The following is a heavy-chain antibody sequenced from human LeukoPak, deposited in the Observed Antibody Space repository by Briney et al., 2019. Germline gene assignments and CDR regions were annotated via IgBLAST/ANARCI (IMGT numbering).Heavy chain of an antibody. CDR2: IYYSGST. CDR3: AGVAPGVKLSLFSAFDI. V-gene: IGHV4-39*01. D-gene: IGHD3-16*02. CDR1: GGSISSSSYY. J-gene: IGHJ3*02. Sequence: PSETLSLTCIVSGGSISSSSYYWGWIRQPPGKGLEWIGSIYYSGSTYYNPSLKSRVTISVDTSKNQFSLKLSSVTAADTAVYYCAGVAPGVKLSLFSAFDIWGQGTMVTVSS.